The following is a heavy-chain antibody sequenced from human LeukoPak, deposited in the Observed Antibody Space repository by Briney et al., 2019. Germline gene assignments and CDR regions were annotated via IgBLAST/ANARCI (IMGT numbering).Heavy chain of an antibody. V-gene: IGHV1-69*13. CDR2: IIPIFGTA. CDR3: ARDLQ. CDR1: GYTFTSYD. Sequence: RASVKVSCKASGYTFTSYDINWVRQATGQGLEWVGGIIPIFGTANYAQKFQGRVTITADESTSTAYMELSSLRSEDTAAYYCARDLQWGQGTLVTVSS. J-gene: IGHJ4*02.